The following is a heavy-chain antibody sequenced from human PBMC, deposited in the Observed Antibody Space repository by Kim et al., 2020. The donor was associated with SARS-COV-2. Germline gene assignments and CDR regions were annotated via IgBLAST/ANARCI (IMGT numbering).Heavy chain of an antibody. D-gene: IGHD3-22*01. J-gene: IGHJ6*02. CDR3: ARDLGYYDSSGYYYNYYYYYGMDV. CDR2: ISSSGSTI. CDR1: GFTFSDYY. V-gene: IGHV3-11*01. Sequence: GGSLRLSCAASGFTFSDYYMSWIRQAPGKGLEWVSYISSSGSTIYYADSVKGRFTISRDNAKNSLYLQMNSLRAEDTAVYYCARDLGYYDSSGYYYNYYYYYGMDVWGQGTTVTVSS.